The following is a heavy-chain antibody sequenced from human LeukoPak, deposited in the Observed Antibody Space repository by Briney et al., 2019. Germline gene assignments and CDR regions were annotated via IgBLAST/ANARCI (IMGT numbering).Heavy chain of an antibody. CDR2: INPNSGGT. V-gene: IGHV1-2*06. CDR3: ARRPLPPYCSGGSCYSVGAFDI. D-gene: IGHD2-15*01. J-gene: IGHJ3*02. CDR1: GYTFTGYY. Sequence: ASVKVSCKASGYTFTGYYMHWVQQAPGQGLEWMGRINPNSGGTNYAQKFQGRVTMTRDTSISTAYMELSRLRSDDTAVYYFARRPLPPYCSGGSCYSVGAFDIGGQGTMVSVSS.